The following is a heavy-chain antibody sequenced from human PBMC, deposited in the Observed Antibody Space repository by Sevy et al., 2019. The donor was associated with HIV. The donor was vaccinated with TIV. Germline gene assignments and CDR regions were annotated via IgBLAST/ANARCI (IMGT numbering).Heavy chain of an antibody. CDR1: GGSITSSGHY. CDR2: VYYVGNS. Sequence: ETLSLTCTVSGGSITSSGHYWGWIRQSPGKGLEWIGAVYYVGNSYANPSLTSRVTISADTSKNLFSLSLTSLTAADTAIYYCARVAGGENYDYGIDVWGLGTSVTVSS. D-gene: IGHD2-21*01. V-gene: IGHV4-39*01. J-gene: IGHJ6*02. CDR3: ARVAGGENYDYGIDV.